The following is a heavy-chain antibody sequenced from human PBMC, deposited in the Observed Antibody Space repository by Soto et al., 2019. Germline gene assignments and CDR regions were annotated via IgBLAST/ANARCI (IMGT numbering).Heavy chain of an antibody. Sequence: ASVKVSCKASGYTFTSYSMHWLRQAPGQGLEWMAIINPSDGSTTYAQKFQGRVTVTRDTSKNQFSLNLSSVTAADTAVYFCARDGIQLWLSGRDRFDPWGQGTLVTVSS. CDR2: INPSDGST. D-gene: IGHD5-18*01. CDR1: GYTFTSYS. J-gene: IGHJ5*02. CDR3: ARDGIQLWLSGRDRFDP. V-gene: IGHV1-46*01.